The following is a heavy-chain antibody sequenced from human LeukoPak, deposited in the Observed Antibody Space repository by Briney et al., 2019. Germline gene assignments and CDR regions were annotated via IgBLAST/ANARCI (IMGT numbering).Heavy chain of an antibody. CDR1: SGSLSDKY. J-gene: IGHJ4*02. CDR2: INPSGRT. Sequence: NASETLSLTCGAYSGSLSDKYWSWIRQPPGKGLEWIGEINPSGRTNYNPSLKSRVTMSIDTSKNQFSLKLSSVTAADTAVYYCARLSGYHFDYWGQGALVTVSS. V-gene: IGHV4-34*01. CDR3: ARLSGYHFDY. D-gene: IGHD5-12*01.